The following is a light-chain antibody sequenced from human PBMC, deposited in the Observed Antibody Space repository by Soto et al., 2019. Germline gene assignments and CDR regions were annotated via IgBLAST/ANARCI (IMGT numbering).Light chain of an antibody. J-gene: IGKJ1*01. CDR1: QSVSSS. CDR3: QQYNNYWT. V-gene: IGKV1-5*03. CDR2: KAS. Sequence: DIQMTQSPSTLSASVGDRVTITCRASQSVSSSLAGYQQKPGKAPKLLFYKASSLERGVPSRFSGSGSDTEFTHTITSGQADDFATYYCQQYNNYWTFGEGTKVEL.